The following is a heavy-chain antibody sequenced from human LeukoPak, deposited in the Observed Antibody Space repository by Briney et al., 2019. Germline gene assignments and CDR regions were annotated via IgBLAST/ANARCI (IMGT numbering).Heavy chain of an antibody. CDR2: IYHSGST. V-gene: IGHV4-38-2*02. CDR1: GYSISSGYY. J-gene: IGHJ4*02. D-gene: IGHD3-10*01. Sequence: SETLSLTCTVSGYSISSGYYWGWIQQPPGKGLEWIESIYHSGSTYYNPSLKSRVTISVDTSKNQFSLKLSSVTAADTAVYYCARVSLRGVSYYFDYWGQGTLVTVSS. CDR3: ARVSLRGVSYYFDY.